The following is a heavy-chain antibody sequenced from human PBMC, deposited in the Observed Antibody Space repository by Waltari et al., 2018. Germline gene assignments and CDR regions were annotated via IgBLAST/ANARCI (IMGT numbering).Heavy chain of an antibody. J-gene: IGHJ4*02. CDR3: ASRTYYDFWSGSWEFDY. V-gene: IGHV4-34*01. CDR2: INHSGST. D-gene: IGHD3-3*01. CDR1: GGSFSGYY. Sequence: QVQLQQWGAGLLKPSETLSLTCAVYGGSFSGYYWSWIRQPTGKGLEWIGEINHSGSTNYNPSLKSRVTISVDTSKNQFSLKLSSVTAADTAVYYCASRTYYDFWSGSWEFDYWGQGTLVTVSS.